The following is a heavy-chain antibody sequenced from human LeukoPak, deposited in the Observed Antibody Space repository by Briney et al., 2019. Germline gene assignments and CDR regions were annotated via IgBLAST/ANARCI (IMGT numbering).Heavy chain of an antibody. CDR2: IYYSGST. D-gene: IGHD3-10*01. V-gene: IGHV4-59*01. CDR3: ARSHYYGSGSYYPFFDY. CDR1: GGSISSYY. Sequence: PSETLSLTCTVSGGSISSYYWSWLRQPPGKGLEWIGYIYYSGSTNYNPSLKSRVTISVDTSKNQFSLKLSSVTAADTAVYYCARSHYYGSGSYYPFFDYWGQGTLVTVSS. J-gene: IGHJ4*02.